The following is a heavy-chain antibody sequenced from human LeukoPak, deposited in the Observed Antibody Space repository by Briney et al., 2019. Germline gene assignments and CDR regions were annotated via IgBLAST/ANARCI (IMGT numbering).Heavy chain of an antibody. D-gene: IGHD5-18*01. V-gene: IGHV4-59*11. CDR1: GGSISSHY. J-gene: IGHJ5*02. CDR2: IYYSGST. Sequence: KASETLSLTCTVSGGSISSHYWSWIRQPPGKGLEWIGYIYYSGSTNYNPSLKSRVTISVDTSKNQFSLKLSSVTAADTAVYYCARVVRFGIQLNGRFDPWGQGTLVTVSP. CDR3: ARVVRFGIQLNGRFDP.